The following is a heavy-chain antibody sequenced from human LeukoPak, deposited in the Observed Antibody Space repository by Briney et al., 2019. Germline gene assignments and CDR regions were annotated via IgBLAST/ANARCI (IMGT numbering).Heavy chain of an antibody. V-gene: IGHV3-11*03. J-gene: IGHJ1*01. CDR2: ASSSGRYT. CDR3: AKKVGELLYLQH. CDR1: GFTFSDYY. D-gene: IGHD3-10*01. Sequence: GGYLRLSCAASGFTFSDYYMSWIRQAPGKGLEWVSYASSSGRYTKYADSVKGRFTISRDNSKNTLYLQMNSLRADDTAVYYCAKKVGELLYLQHWGQGTLVAVSS.